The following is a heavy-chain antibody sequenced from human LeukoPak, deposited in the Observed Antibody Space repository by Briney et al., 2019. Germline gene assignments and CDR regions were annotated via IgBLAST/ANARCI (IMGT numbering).Heavy chain of an antibody. V-gene: IGHV4-59*08. Sequence: SETLSLTCTVVSIRSYFWSWIRQSPGKGLEWIGYVSFSGNTKYNPSLKSRVTISLDTSKKHFSLNLSSVTAADTAVYSCARHVNLKNQVVKDYFDFWGQGTLVTVSS. CDR1: VSIRSYF. CDR2: VSFSGNT. D-gene: IGHD3-16*02. J-gene: IGHJ4*02. CDR3: ARHVNLKNQVVKDYFDF.